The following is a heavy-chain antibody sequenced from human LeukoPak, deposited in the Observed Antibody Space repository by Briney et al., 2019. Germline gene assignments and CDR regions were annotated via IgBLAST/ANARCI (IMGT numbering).Heavy chain of an antibody. CDR3: AGGTNIAATDY. D-gene: IGHD2-15*01. V-gene: IGHV3-30-3*01. J-gene: IGHJ4*02. Sequence: PGGSLRLSCAASGFTFSSYAMHWVRQAPGKGLEWVAVISYDGSNKYYADSVKGRFTISRDNSKNTLYLQMNSLRAEDTAVYYCAGGTNIAATDYWGQGTLVTVSS. CDR2: ISYDGSNK. CDR1: GFTFSSYA.